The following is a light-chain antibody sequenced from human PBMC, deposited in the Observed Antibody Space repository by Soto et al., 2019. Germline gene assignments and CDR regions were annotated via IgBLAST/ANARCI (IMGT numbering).Light chain of an antibody. CDR3: QQFNNYPRT. CDR2: DAS. Sequence: AIQLTQSPSSLSASLGDRVTLTCRASQDISSALVWYQQKPGEAPKVLIYDASKLESGVPSRFSGGGSRTDFTLTNRNLQPEDVATYHCQQFNNYPRTFGQGTKLEIK. V-gene: IGKV1D-13*01. J-gene: IGKJ2*01. CDR1: QDISSA.